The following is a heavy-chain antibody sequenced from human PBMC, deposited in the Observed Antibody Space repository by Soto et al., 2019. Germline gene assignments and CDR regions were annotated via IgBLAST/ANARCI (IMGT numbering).Heavy chain of an antibody. V-gene: IGHV4-59*01. J-gene: IGHJ5*02. Sequence: SETLSLTCTVSGGSMSSNYWSWIRQPPGKGLEWIGYIYYSGSTNYNPSLKSRVTISLDTSKDQFSLKLSSVTAADTAVYYCARQGVTFQPKWFDPWGQGTLVTVSS. CDR2: IYYSGST. D-gene: IGHD2-2*01. CDR3: ARQGVTFQPKWFDP. CDR1: GGSMSSNY.